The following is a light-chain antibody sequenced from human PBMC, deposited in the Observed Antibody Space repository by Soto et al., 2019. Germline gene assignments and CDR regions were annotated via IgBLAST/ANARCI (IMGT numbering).Light chain of an antibody. J-gene: IGLJ7*01. CDR1: SSDIGGYNY. CDR3: SSNTSTSRPYVL. V-gene: IGLV2-14*01. Sequence: QSALTQPASVSGSPGQSITISCTGTSSDIGGYNYVSWYQQHPGKAPKLMIYGVSDRPSGVYNRFSGSKSGNAASLTISGLQAEDEADYYCSSNTSTSRPYVLFGGGTQLTVL. CDR2: GVS.